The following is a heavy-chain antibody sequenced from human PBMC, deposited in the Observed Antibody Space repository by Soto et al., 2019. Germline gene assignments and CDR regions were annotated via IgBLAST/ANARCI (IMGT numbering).Heavy chain of an antibody. Sequence: GGSLRLSCAASGFTFSGSAMHWVRQASGKGLEWVGRIRSKANSYATAYAASVKGRFTISRDDSKNTAYLQMNSLKTEDTAVYYCTRLDKDRDAPDAFDIWGQGTMVTVSS. CDR3: TRLDKDRDAPDAFDI. D-gene: IGHD2-8*01. V-gene: IGHV3-73*01. J-gene: IGHJ3*02. CDR1: GFTFSGSA. CDR2: IRSKANSYAT.